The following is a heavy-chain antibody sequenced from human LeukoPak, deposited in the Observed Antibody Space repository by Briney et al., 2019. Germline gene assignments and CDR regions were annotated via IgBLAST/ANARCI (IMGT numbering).Heavy chain of an antibody. CDR1: GFTFDDYA. J-gene: IGHJ4*02. D-gene: IGHD6-19*01. V-gene: IGHV3-9*01. Sequence: PGGSLRLSCAASGFTFDDYAMHWVRHAPGKGLEWVSGISWNSGSIGYADSVKGRFTISRDNAKNSLYLQMNSLRAEDTALYYCARDQWAVAGDDCWGQGTLVTVSS. CDR3: ARDQWAVAGDDC. CDR2: ISWNSGSI.